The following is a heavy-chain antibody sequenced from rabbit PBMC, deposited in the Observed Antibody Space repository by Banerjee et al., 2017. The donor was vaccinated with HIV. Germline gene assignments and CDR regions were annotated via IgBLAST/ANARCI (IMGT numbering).Heavy chain of an antibody. D-gene: IGHD1-1*01. V-gene: IGHV1S45*01. J-gene: IGHJ2*01. Sequence: QEQLVESGGGLVRPEGSLKLSCTASGFSFSNKAVMCWVRQAPGKGLQWIACINTYTGKPVYATWAKGRFTISRTSSTTVTLQMTSLTAADTAAYFCARNYVNVFDPWGPGTLVTVS. CDR3: ARNYVNVFDP. CDR2: INTYTGKP. CDR1: GFSFSNKAV.